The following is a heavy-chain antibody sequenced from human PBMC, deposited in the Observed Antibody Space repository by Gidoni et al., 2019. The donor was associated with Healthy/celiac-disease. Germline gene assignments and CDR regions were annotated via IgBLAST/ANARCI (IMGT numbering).Heavy chain of an antibody. J-gene: IGHJ4*02. CDR1: GFTFSSYA. CDR2: ISGSGGST. D-gene: IGHD4-17*01. V-gene: IGHV3-23*01. CDR3: AKDLWGLQARYGDYSLPFDY. Sequence: EVQLLESGGGLVQPGGSLRLSCAASGFTFSSYAMSWVRQAPGKGLEWVSAISGSGGSTYYADSVKGRFTISRDNSKNTLYLQMNSLRAEDTAVYYCAKDLWGLQARYGDYSLPFDYWGQGTLVTVSS.